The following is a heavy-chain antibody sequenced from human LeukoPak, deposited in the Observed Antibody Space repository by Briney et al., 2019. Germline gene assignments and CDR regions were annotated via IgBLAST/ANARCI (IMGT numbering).Heavy chain of an antibody. Sequence: GGSLRLSCTASGFSFSGHWMHWARQLPGKGLVWVSRISPTGSTTSYADSVKGRFTVSRDNAKDTLYLQVNNLRAEDTAVYYCARGPNSDWSGLDFWGQGTLLTVSS. CDR2: ISPTGSTT. CDR3: ARGPNSDWSGLDF. J-gene: IGHJ4*02. D-gene: IGHD3-9*01. V-gene: IGHV3-74*01. CDR1: GFSFSGHW.